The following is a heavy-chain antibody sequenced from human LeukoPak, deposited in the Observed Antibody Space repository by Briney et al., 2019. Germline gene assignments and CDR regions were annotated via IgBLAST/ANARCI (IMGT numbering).Heavy chain of an antibody. D-gene: IGHD2-15*01. CDR2: IWYDGRNK. J-gene: IGHJ4*02. CDR1: GFTFRNYG. CDR3: ARGKVALDY. Sequence: PGGSLRLSCAASGFTFRNYGIHWVRQAPGKGLEWVAVIWYDGRNKYFADSVKGRFNISRDISKNTVYLQMDSLRVVDTAVYNCARGKVALDYWGQGTLVTVSS. V-gene: IGHV3-33*01.